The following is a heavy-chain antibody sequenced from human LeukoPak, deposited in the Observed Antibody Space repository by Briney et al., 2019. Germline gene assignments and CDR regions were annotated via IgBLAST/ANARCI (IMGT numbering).Heavy chain of an antibody. D-gene: IGHD3-10*01. V-gene: IGHV4-39*01. CDR1: GGSISSSSYY. Sequence: SETLSLTCTVSGGSISSSSYYWGWIRQPPGKGLKWIGSIYYSGSTYYNPSLKSRVTISVDTSKNQFSLKLSSVTAADTAVYYCASYYYGSGSPYAFDIWGQGTMVTVSS. CDR3: ASYYYGSGSPYAFDI. CDR2: IYYSGST. J-gene: IGHJ3*02.